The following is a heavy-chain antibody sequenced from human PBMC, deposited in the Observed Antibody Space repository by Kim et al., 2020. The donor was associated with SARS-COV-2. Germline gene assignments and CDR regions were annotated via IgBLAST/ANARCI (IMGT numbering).Heavy chain of an antibody. CDR2: ISGGAVNK. J-gene: IGHJ6*01. CDR1: GFTFDTYA. CDR3: AKMVIMDGYNYFYYYAM. Sequence: GGYLRLSCVASGFTFDTYAMSWVRQAPGKGLEWVSVISGGAVNKFYADSVRGRFTISRDNSKNMLYLQMNSLRDEDTALYYCAKMVIMDGYNYFYYYAM. V-gene: IGHV3-23*01. D-gene: IGHD2-21*01.